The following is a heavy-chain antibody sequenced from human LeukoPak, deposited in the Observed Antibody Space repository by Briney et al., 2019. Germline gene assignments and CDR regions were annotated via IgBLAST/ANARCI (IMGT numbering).Heavy chain of an antibody. J-gene: IGHJ4*02. Sequence: GGSLRLSCAASGFTFSSYAMSWVRQAPGKGLEWVSAISGSGGSTYYADSVKGRFTISRDNSKNTLYLQMNSLRAEDTAVCYCAKDRRSQWLVQDYWGQGTLVTVSS. D-gene: IGHD6-19*01. V-gene: IGHV3-23*01. CDR3: AKDRRSQWLVQDY. CDR2: ISGSGGST. CDR1: GFTFSSYA.